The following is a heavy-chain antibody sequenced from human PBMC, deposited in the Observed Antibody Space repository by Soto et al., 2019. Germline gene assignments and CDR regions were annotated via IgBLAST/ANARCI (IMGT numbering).Heavy chain of an antibody. CDR3: ARSDYCGGDCYAFLDY. D-gene: IGHD2-21*02. Sequence: QVQLVQSGAEVKQPGSSVRVSCKTSGGTFRSYAFSWVRQAPGQGLEWMGGLIPLLGTTNYAQKGQDRLAIFADESTSTAYMELSSLRSEDTAVYYCARSDYCGGDCYAFLDYWGQGTLVTVPS. V-gene: IGHV1-69*12. CDR2: LIPLLGTT. J-gene: IGHJ4*02. CDR1: GGTFRSYA.